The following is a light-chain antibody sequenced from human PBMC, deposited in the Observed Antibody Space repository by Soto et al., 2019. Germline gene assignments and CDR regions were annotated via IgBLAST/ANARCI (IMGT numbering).Light chain of an antibody. CDR2: GAS. Sequence: EVVLTQSPGTLSLSPGERATVSCRASQSVSRNLAWYQQKPGQAPRLLIYGASSRATGIPDRFSGSGSGTDFTLTISRLEPEDFAVYYCQQYGSSPSLTFGGGTKVDI. J-gene: IGKJ4*01. CDR1: QSVSRN. V-gene: IGKV3-20*01. CDR3: QQYGSSPSLT.